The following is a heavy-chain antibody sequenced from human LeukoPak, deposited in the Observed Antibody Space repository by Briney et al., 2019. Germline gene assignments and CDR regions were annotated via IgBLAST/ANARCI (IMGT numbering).Heavy chain of an antibody. CDR2: ISYDGSNK. CDR1: GLTFSSYA. Sequence: GGSLRLSCAASGLTFSSYAMHWVRQAPGKGLEWVAVISYDGSNKYYADSVKGRFTISRDNSKNTLYLQMNSLRAEDTAVYYCATLPIVVVPAAYFDYWGQGTLVTVSS. CDR3: ATLPIVVVPAAYFDY. V-gene: IGHV3-30*04. J-gene: IGHJ4*02. D-gene: IGHD2-2*01.